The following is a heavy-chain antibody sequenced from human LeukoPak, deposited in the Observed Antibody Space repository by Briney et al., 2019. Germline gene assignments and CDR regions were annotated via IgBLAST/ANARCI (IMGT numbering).Heavy chain of an antibody. Sequence: PSETLSLTCDVSGGSCDDYYCSWIRQPPGKGLEWIGEIHPHGIFYYNSSLMSRVTISIDTSKSRFSLRLTSVTAADTAIYYCSRGRDRSKAGDHWGQGSLVTVSS. V-gene: IGHV4-34*01. CDR1: GGSCDDYY. D-gene: IGHD5-24*01. CDR2: IHPHGIF. CDR3: SRGRDRSKAGDH. J-gene: IGHJ4*02.